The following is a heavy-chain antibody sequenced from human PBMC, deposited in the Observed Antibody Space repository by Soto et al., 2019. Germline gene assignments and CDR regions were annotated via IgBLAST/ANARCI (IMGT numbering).Heavy chain of an antibody. D-gene: IGHD2-15*01. J-gene: IGHJ4*02. CDR1: GFTFSSYW. V-gene: IGHV3-7*01. Sequence: PGGSLRLSCAASGFTFSSYWMSWVRQAPGKGLEWAANIKQDGSEKYYVDSVKGRFTISRDNAKNSLYLQMNSLRAEDTAVYYCARSGLRYCSGGSCRHYWGQGTLVTVSS. CDR3: ARSGLRYCSGGSCRHY. CDR2: IKQDGSEK.